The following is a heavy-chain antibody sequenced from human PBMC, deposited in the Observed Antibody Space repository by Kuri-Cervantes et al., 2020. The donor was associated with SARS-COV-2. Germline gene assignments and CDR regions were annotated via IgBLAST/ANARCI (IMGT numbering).Heavy chain of an antibody. CDR2: IDWEDVK. J-gene: IGHJ4*02. Sequence: WVRQAPGKGLEWLARIDWEDVKVFSASQKTRLDISKDTSKNQVVLKMSNLDPVDTATYYCARYPDHWGQGILVTVSS. D-gene: IGHD2-2*02. V-gene: IGHV2-70*04. CDR3: ARYPDH.